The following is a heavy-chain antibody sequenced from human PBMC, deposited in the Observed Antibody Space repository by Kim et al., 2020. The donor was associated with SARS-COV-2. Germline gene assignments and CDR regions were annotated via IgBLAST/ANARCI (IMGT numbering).Heavy chain of an antibody. J-gene: IGHJ6*02. V-gene: IGHV3-30*01. CDR3: ARVSRSSYYYYGMDV. Sequence: ADAVKGRITIPRDNSKNTLDLQMNSLRAEDTAVYYCARVSRSSYYYYGMDVWGQGTTVTVSS.